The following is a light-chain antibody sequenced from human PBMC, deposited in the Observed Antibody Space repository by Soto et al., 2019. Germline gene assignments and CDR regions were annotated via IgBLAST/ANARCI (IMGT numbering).Light chain of an antibody. CDR2: DNN. V-gene: IGLV1-40*01. Sequence: QSVLTQPPSVSGAPGQRGTISCTGSSSNIGAHSDVYWYQHLPGTAPKLLIYDNNNRPSGVPDRFSGSKSGTSASLAITGLQAEDEADYYCQSYDSSLSAPYVFGTGTKLTVL. J-gene: IGLJ1*01. CDR3: QSYDSSLSAPYV. CDR1: SSNIGAHSD.